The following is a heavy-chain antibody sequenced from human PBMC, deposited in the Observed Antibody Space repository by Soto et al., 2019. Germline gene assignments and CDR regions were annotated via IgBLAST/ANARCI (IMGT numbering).Heavy chain of an antibody. CDR2: ISYDGSNK. CDR1: GFTFSSYG. J-gene: IGHJ6*02. D-gene: IGHD3-10*01. CDR3: AKDRGVRVVILPYYYYYGMDV. V-gene: IGHV3-30*18. Sequence: QVQLVESGGGVVQPGRSLRLSCAASGFTFSSYGMHWVRQAPGKGLEWVAVISYDGSNKYYADSVKGRFTISRDNSKNTLYLQIKSLRAEDKAVYYCAKDRGVRVVILPYYYYYGMDVWGQGTTVTVSS.